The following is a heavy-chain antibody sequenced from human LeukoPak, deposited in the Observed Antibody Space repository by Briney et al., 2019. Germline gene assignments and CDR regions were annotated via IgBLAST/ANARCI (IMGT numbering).Heavy chain of an antibody. CDR2: IYTSGST. CDR1: GGSFSGYY. Sequence: SETLSLTCAVYGGSFSGYYRSWIRQPPGKGLEWIGRIYTSGSTNYNPSLKSRVTISVDTSKNQFSLKLDSVTAADTAVYYCAKGTSSGWYYFDYWGQGTLVTVSS. V-gene: IGHV4-59*10. J-gene: IGHJ4*02. D-gene: IGHD6-19*01. CDR3: AKGTSSGWYYFDY.